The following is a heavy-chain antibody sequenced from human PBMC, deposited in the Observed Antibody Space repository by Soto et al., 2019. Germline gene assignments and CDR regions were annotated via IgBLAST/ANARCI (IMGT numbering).Heavy chain of an antibody. J-gene: IGHJ4*02. D-gene: IGHD6-6*01. V-gene: IGHV3-30*18. Sequence: QVQLVESGGGVVQPGRSLRLSCAASGFTFSSYGMHWVRQAPGKGLEWVAVISYDGSNKYYADSVKGRFTISRDNSKNTLYLQMNSLRAEDTAVYYCAKVGSSSPPFDYWGQGTLVTVSS. CDR1: GFTFSSYG. CDR2: ISYDGSNK. CDR3: AKVGSSSPPFDY.